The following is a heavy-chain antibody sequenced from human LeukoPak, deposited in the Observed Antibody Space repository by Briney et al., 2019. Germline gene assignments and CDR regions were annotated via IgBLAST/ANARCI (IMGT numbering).Heavy chain of an antibody. CDR1: GGSISSSSYY. V-gene: IGHV4-39*01. CDR2: IYYSGST. Sequence: SETLSLTCTVSGGSISSSSYYWGWIRQPPGKGLERIGSIYYSGSTYYNPSLKSRVTISVDTSKNQFSLKLSSVTAADTAVYYCARHGYCTGGVCYPTDFDYWGQGTLVTVSS. D-gene: IGHD2-8*02. J-gene: IGHJ4*02. CDR3: ARHGYCTGGVCYPTDFDY.